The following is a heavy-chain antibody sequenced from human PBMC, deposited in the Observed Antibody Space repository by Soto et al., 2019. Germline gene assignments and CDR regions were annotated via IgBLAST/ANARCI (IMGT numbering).Heavy chain of an antibody. D-gene: IGHD3-9*01. J-gene: IGHJ6*02. V-gene: IGHV4-31*03. CDR2: IYYSGST. Sequence: QVQLQESGPGLVKPSQTLSLTCTVSGGSISSGGYYWSWIRQHPGKGLEWIGYIYYSGSTYYNPSLKSRVTISVDTSKNQFSLKLSSVTAADTAVYYCARVADWSGYYYYGMDVWGQGTTVTVSS. CDR1: GGSISSGGYY. CDR3: ARVADWSGYYYYGMDV.